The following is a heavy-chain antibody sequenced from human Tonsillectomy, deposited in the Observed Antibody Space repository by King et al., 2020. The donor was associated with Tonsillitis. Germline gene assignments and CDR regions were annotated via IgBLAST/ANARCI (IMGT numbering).Heavy chain of an antibody. D-gene: IGHD6-19*01. V-gene: IGHV1-18*04. CDR1: GYTFTSYG. J-gene: IGHJ4*02. Sequence: QLVQSGAEVKKPGASVKVSCKASGYTFTSYGVNWVRQAPGQGLEWMGWVSVYNGNTNYAQKLQGRVTMTTDTSTSTAYMELRSLRSDDTAVYYCARDTGIAVPGYFDYWGQGTLVTVSS. CDR3: ARDTGIAVPGYFDY. CDR2: VSVYNGNT.